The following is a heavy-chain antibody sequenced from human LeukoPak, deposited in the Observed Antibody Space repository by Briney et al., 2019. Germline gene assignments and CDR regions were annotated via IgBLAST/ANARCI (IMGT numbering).Heavy chain of an antibody. CDR3: ATDSYVSGSYYRLFY. CDR1: GFTFDDYG. Sequence: GGSLRLSCAASGFTFDDYGMSWVRQAPGKGLEWVSGSNWNGSSTGYADSVKGRFTISRDNAKNTLYLQMNNLRAEDTAIYYCATDSYVSGSYYRLFYWGQGTLVTVSS. J-gene: IGHJ4*02. V-gene: IGHV3-20*04. CDR2: SNWNGSST. D-gene: IGHD3-10*01.